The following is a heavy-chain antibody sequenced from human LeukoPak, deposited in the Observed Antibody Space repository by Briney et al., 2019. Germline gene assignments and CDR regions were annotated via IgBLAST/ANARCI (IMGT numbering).Heavy chain of an antibody. Sequence: GGSLRLSCAASGGTFSSYAISWVRQAPGQGLEWMGGIIPIFGTANYAQKSQGRVTITTDESTSTAYMELSSLRSEDTAVYYCARGSNYYYYMDVWGKGTTVTVSS. D-gene: IGHD4-11*01. CDR3: ARGSNYYYYMDV. CDR1: GGTFSSYA. J-gene: IGHJ6*03. CDR2: IIPIFGTA. V-gene: IGHV1-69*05.